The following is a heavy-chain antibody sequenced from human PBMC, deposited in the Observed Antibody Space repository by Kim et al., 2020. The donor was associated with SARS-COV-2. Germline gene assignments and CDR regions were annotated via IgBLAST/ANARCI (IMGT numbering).Heavy chain of an antibody. CDR3: ASSPESYDSSGYYYGWFDP. D-gene: IGHD3-22*01. J-gene: IGHJ5*02. CDR1: GYTFTGYY. CDR2: INPNSGGT. V-gene: IGHV1-2*06. Sequence: ASVKVSCKASGYTFTGYYMHWVRQAPGQGLEWMGRINPNSGGTNYAQKFQGRVTMTRDTSISTAYMELSRLRSDDTAVYYCASSPESYDSSGYYYGWFDPWGQGTLVTVSS.